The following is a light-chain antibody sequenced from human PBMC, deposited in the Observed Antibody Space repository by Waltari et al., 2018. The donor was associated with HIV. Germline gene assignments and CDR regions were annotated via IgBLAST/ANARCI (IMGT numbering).Light chain of an antibody. CDR3: QSYDSSLSGVV. CDR2: GNT. CDR1: SPNIGAGYD. J-gene: IGLJ2*01. V-gene: IGLV1-40*01. Sequence: QSVLPQPPSVSGAPGQRVTISCTGGSPNIGAGYDVHWYQQLPGTAPKLLIYGNTNRPSGVPDRFSGSKSGTSASLAITGLQAEDESDYYCQSYDSSLSGVVFGGGTKLTVL.